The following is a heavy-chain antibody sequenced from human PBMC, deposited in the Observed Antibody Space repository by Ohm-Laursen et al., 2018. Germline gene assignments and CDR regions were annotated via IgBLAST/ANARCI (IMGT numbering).Heavy chain of an antibody. D-gene: IGHD5-18*01. J-gene: IGHJ4*02. CDR1: GGSISSYY. V-gene: IGHV4-4*07. Sequence: TLSLTCTVSGGSISSYYWSWIRQPAGKGLEWIGRIYTSGSTNYNPSLGSRVTISADTSKNHFSLRLTSVTAADTAVYYCATAITRIHLWWNFDYWGQGTLVTVSS. CDR2: IYTSGST. CDR3: ATAITRIHLWWNFDY.